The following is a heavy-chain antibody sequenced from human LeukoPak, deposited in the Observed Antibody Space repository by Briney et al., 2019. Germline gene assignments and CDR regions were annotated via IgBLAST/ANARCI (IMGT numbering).Heavy chain of an antibody. CDR2: ISSGSSTI. J-gene: IGHJ4*02. CDR1: GSTFSDSY. V-gene: IGHV3-11*01. CDR3: ARDRGATTTFDY. Sequence: PGGSLRLSCAASGSTFSDSYMIWIRQAPGKGLEWVSYISSGSSTIYYADSVKGRFTISRDNAKSSLFLQMNSLRAEDTAVYYCARDRGATTTFDYWGQGTLVTVSS. D-gene: IGHD2/OR15-2a*01.